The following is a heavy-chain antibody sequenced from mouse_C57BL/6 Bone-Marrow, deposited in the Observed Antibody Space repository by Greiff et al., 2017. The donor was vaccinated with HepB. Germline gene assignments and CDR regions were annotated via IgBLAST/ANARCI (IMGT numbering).Heavy chain of an antibody. Sequence: QVQLQQSGAELVRPGTSVKVSCKASGYAFTNYLIEWVKQRPGQGLEWIGVINPGSGGTNYNEKFKGKATLTADKSSSTAYMQLSSLTSEDSAVYFCARLGDYGNPDWYFDVWGTGTTDTVSS. CDR3: ARLGDYGNPDWYFDV. D-gene: IGHD1-1*01. CDR1: GYAFTNYL. CDR2: INPGSGGT. J-gene: IGHJ1*03. V-gene: IGHV1-54*01.